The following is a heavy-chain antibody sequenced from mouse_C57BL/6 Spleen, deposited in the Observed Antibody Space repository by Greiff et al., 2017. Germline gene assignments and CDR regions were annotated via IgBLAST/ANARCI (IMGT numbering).Heavy chain of an antibody. D-gene: IGHD1-3*01. CDR2: INYDGSST. V-gene: IGHV5-16*01. CDR1: GFTFSDYY. J-gene: IGHJ2*01. Sequence: EVKLMESEGGLVQPGSSMKLSCTASGFTFSDYYMAWVRPVPEKGLEWVANINYDGSSTCYLDSLKSRFIISRDNAKNILYLQMSSLKSEDTATYYCARDGGKGYYFDYWGQGTTLTVSS. CDR3: ARDGGKGYYFDY.